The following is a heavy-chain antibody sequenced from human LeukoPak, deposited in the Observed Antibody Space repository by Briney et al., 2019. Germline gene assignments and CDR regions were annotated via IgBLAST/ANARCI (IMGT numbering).Heavy chain of an antibody. V-gene: IGHV4-34*01. CDR3: ARGRLRYFDWLNLDY. CDR2: INHSGST. CDR1: GGSFSGYY. D-gene: IGHD3-9*01. Sequence: SETLSLACAVYGGSFSGYYWSWIRQPPGKGLEWIGEINHSGSTNYNPSLKSRVTISVDTSKNQFSLKLSSVTAADTAVYYCARGRLRYFDWLNLDYWGQGTLVTVSS. J-gene: IGHJ4*02.